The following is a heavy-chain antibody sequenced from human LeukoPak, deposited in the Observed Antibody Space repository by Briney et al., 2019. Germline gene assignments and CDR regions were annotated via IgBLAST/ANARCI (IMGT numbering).Heavy chain of an antibody. CDR3: ARDGGYSYGTH. V-gene: IGHV3-7*01. Sequence: GGSLRLSCAASGFTLSSHWMTWVRQAPGKGLEWVANIKQDGSEKYYVDSVKGRFTISRDNAKNSLYLQMNSLRAEDTAVYYCARDGGYSYGTHWGQGTLVTVSS. D-gene: IGHD5-18*01. CDR2: IKQDGSEK. J-gene: IGHJ4*02. CDR1: GFTLSSHW.